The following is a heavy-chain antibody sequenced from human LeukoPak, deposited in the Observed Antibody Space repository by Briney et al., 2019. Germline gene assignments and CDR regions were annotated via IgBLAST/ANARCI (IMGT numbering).Heavy chain of an antibody. CDR1: GFSFNNCA. CDR3: AKAPVTTCRGAYCYPFDY. V-gene: IGHV3-23*01. J-gene: IGHJ4*02. Sequence: GGSLRLSCAASGFSFNNCAMSWVRQAPGKGLEWVSAISDSGNTYHADSVKGRFTISRDSSKNTLLLQMNRLRPEDAAEYYCAKAPVTTCRGAYCYPFDYWGQGTLVTVSS. CDR2: ISDSGNT. D-gene: IGHD2-21*01.